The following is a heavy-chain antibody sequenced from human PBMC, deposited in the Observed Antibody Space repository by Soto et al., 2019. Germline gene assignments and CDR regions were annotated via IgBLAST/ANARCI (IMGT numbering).Heavy chain of an antibody. CDR1: GYTFTSYD. D-gene: IGHD4-17*01. CDR2: MNPNSGNT. J-gene: IGHJ4*02. V-gene: IGHV1-8*01. CDR3: ARTLYGDNVDC. Sequence: QVQRVQSGAEVKKPGASVKVSCKASGYTFTSYDINWVRQAPGPALEWMGWMNPNSGNTGYAQKFEGSVTMNRNTSISTAYMELSSLRSEDTAVYYCARTLYGDNVDCWGQGTLVTVSS.